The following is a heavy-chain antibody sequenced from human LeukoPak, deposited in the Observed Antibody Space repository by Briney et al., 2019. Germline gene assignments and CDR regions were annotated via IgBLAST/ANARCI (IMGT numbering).Heavy chain of an antibody. J-gene: IGHJ4*02. CDR1: GFTFSSYA. Sequence: PGGSLRLSCAASGFTFSSYAMSWVRQAPGKGLEWVSAISGSGDSTYYADSVKGRFTISRDNSKNTLYLQMNSLRAEDTAVYYCAKEKTSSWNPRPFDYWGQGTLVTVSS. CDR3: AKEKTSSWNPRPFDY. V-gene: IGHV3-23*01. D-gene: IGHD6-13*01. CDR2: ISGSGDST.